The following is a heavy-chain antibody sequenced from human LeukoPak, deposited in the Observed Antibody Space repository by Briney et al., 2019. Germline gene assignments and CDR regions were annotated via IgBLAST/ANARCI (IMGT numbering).Heavy chain of an antibody. CDR3: ARTYYGSGTYYTF. CDR2: ISPHSGNT. Sequence: ASVKVSCKASDYSFISYGVSWVRQGPGQGLEWMGWISPHSGNTNSAQKFQGRVTMTTDTSTSTAYMELRSLRSDDTAVYYCARTYYGSGTYYTFWGQGTPVTVSS. D-gene: IGHD3-10*01. CDR1: DYSFISYG. V-gene: IGHV1-18*04. J-gene: IGHJ4*02.